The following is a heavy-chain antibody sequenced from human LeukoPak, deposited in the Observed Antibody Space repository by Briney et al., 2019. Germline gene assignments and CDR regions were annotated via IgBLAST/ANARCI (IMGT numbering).Heavy chain of an antibody. CDR3: ARDFRDGYNWDAFDI. V-gene: IGHV1-2*02. Sequence: SVKVSCKASGYTFTGYYMHWVRQAPGQGLEWMGWINPNSDGTNYAQKFQGRVTMTRDTSISTAYMELSRLRSDDTAVYYCARDFRDGYNWDAFDIWGQGTMVTVSS. D-gene: IGHD5-24*01. CDR1: GYTFTGYY. J-gene: IGHJ3*02. CDR2: INPNSDGT.